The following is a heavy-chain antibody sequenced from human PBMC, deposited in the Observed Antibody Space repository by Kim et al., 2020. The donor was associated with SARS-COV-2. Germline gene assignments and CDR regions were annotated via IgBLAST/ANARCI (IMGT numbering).Heavy chain of an antibody. CDR1: GGSFSGYY. CDR2: INHSGST. V-gene: IGHV4-34*01. J-gene: IGHJ6*02. D-gene: IGHD3-16*01. CDR3: ARGGIMITFGGAKKPTGYYGMDV. Sequence: SETLSLTCAVYGGSFSGYYWSWIRQPPGKGLEWIGEINHSGSTNYNPSLKSRVTISVDTSKNQFSLKLSSVTAADTAVYYCARGGIMITFGGAKKPTGYYGMDVWGQGTTVTVSS.